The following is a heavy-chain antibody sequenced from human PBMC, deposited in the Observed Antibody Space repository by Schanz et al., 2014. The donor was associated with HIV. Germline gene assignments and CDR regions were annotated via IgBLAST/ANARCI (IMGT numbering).Heavy chain of an antibody. D-gene: IGHD2-15*01. CDR2: ISGSTGGT. CDR3: EKDGGGLRCYNWFDP. Sequence: EVQLLESGGGLVQPGGSLRLSCAASGFTFSNYDMTWVRQAPGTGLEWVSSISGSTGGTDYAEYVKGRFTISRDKSKNTLYLHMSSLRVEDTDVCDCEKDGGGLRCYNWFDPWGQGILVTVSS. V-gene: IGHV3-23*01. CDR1: GFTFSNYD. J-gene: IGHJ5*02.